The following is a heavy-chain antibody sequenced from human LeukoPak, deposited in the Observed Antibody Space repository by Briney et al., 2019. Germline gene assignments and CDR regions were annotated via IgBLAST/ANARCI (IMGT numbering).Heavy chain of an antibody. CDR3: ARSRGYCSGGSCYIYDMDV. CDR2: IGTAGDT. J-gene: IGHJ6*03. Sequence: GGSLRLSCAASGFTFSSYDMHWVRQATGKGLEWVSAIGTAGDTYYPGSVKGRFTISRENAKNSLYLQMNSLRAGDTAVYYCARSRGYCSGGSCYIYDMDVWGKGTTVTVSS. V-gene: IGHV3-13*01. CDR1: GFTFSSYD. D-gene: IGHD2-15*01.